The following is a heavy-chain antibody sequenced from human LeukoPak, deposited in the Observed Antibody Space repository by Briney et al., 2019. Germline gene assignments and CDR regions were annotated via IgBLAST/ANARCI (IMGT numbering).Heavy chain of an antibody. Sequence: PGGSLRLSCAASGFTFNSYWMSWVRQAPGKGLEWVANIYQDGTEKYYVDSVKGRFTISRDNAKNSLYLQMNSLRAEDTAVYYCGNYQGGYDRWGQGNMVTVSS. CDR3: GNYQGGYDR. J-gene: IGHJ4*02. CDR1: GFTFNSYW. D-gene: IGHD5-12*01. CDR2: IYQDGTEK. V-gene: IGHV3-7*03.